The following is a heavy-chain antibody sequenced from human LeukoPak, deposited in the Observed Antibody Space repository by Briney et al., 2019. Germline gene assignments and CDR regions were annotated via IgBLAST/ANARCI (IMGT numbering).Heavy chain of an antibody. CDR2: MNPNSGNT. CDR1: GYTFTSYD. D-gene: IGHD6-13*01. J-gene: IGHJ5*02. CDR3: ARGHSREQQLVHWFNP. V-gene: IGHV1-8*01. Sequence: EASVKVSCKASGYTFTSYDINWVRQATGQGLEWMGWMNPNSGNTGYAQKFQGRVTMTRNTSISTAYMELSSLRSEDTAVYYCARGHSREQQLVHWFNPWGQGTLVTVSS.